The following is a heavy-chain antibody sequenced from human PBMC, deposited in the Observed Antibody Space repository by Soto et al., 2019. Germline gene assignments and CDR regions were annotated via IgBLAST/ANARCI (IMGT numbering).Heavy chain of an antibody. CDR2: VSGSGGST. CDR1: GFTFSSYA. Sequence: EVQLLESGGGLVQPGGSLRLSCAASGFTFSSYAMSWVRQAPGKGLEWVSAVSGSGGSTYYADSVKGRFTISRDNSKNTLYLQMNRLRAEDTAVYYCAKGSLYYYGSGSYSDYWGQGTLVTVSS. D-gene: IGHD3-10*01. J-gene: IGHJ4*02. V-gene: IGHV3-23*01. CDR3: AKGSLYYYGSGSYSDY.